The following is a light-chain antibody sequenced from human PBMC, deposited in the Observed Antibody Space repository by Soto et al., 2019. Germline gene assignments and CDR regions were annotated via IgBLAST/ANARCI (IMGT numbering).Light chain of an antibody. J-gene: IGLJ1*01. CDR3: SSYSSSSTPNDV. CDR2: DVS. Sequence: QSVLTQPASVSGSPGQSITISCTGTSSDVGGYNYVSWYQHHPGKAPKLIFYDVSNRPSGISNRFSASKSGNTASLTISGLQAEDEADYYCSSYSSSSTPNDVFGTGIKVTVL. CDR1: SSDVGGYNY. V-gene: IGLV2-14*01.